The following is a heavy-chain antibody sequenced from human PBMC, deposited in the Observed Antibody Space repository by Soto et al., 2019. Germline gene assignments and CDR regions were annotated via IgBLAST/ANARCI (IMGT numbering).Heavy chain of an antibody. CDR1: GVTCVDYA. CDR2: ISWNSGSI. Sequence: SLRLSCAASGVTCVDYAMHWVRQAPGKGLEWVSGISWNSGSIGYADSVKGRFTISRDNAKNSLYLQMNSLRAEDTALYYCAKSLHPDYYDSSGYRSTLDYWGQGTLVTVSS. V-gene: IGHV3-9*01. D-gene: IGHD3-22*01. CDR3: AKSLHPDYYDSSGYRSTLDY. J-gene: IGHJ4*02.